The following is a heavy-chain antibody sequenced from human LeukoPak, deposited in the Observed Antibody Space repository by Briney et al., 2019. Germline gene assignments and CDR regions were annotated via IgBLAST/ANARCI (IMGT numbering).Heavy chain of an antibody. CDR2: MSSSSSYI. CDR1: GFTFSSYS. CDR3: ASRRTPRNYGSGSYVN. V-gene: IGHV3-21*04. J-gene: IGHJ4*02. D-gene: IGHD3-10*01. Sequence: GGSLRLSCAASGFTFSSYSMNWVRQAPGKGLEWVSSMSSSSSYIYYADSVKGRFSISRDNAKNSLYLQMNSLRAEDTAVYYCASRRTPRNYGSGSYVNWGQGTLVTVSS.